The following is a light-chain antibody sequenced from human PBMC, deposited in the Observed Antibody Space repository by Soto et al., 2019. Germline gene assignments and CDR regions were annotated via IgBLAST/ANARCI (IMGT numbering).Light chain of an antibody. V-gene: IGLV2-14*03. CDR3: SSFTTSSTFV. CDR1: SSDVGRYNY. CDR2: DVN. Sequence: QSALAQPASVSGSRGQSITISCTGTSSDVGRYNYVSWFQQHPGKVSKLIIYDVNNWPSGVSDRFSGSKSGNTASLTISWLQPEDEADYYCSSFTTSSTFVFGTGTKLTVL. J-gene: IGLJ1*01.